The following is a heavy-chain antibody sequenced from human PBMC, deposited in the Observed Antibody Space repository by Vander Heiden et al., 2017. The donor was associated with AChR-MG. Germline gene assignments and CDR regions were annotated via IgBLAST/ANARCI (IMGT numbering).Heavy chain of an antibody. J-gene: IGHJ4*02. D-gene: IGHD4-17*01. V-gene: IGHV3-30-3*02. CDR1: NFPFNEAA. CDR3: ATYGSGPGF. Sequence: QVHLVESAGGVVHSGKSLTLSCAASNFPFNEAAMQWVRQAPGKGLEWVAVILYDGRDVSYADSVRGRFTISRDNSKNILSLKMTSLRGDDTAVYYCATYGSGPGFWGQGTLVAVSS. CDR2: ILYDGRDV.